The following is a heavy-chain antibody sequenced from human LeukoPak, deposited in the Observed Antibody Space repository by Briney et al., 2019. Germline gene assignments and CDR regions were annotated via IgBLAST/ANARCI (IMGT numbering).Heavy chain of an antibody. CDR3: AELGITMIGGV. D-gene: IGHD3-10*02. J-gene: IGHJ6*04. V-gene: IGHV3-9*01. Sequence: GRSLRLSCAASGFTFDDYAMHWVRQTPGKGLEWVSYISRNSGNIGYADSVKGRFTISRDNAKNSLYLQMNSLRAEDTAVYYCAELGITMIGGVWGKGTTVTVSS. CDR1: GFTFDDYA. CDR2: ISRNSGNI.